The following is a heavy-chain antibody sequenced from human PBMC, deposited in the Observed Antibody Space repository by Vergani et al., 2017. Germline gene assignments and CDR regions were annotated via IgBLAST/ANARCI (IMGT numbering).Heavy chain of an antibody. CDR1: GFTFDDYA. V-gene: IGHV3-9*01. Sequence: EVQLLESGGGLVQPGGSLRLSCAASGFTFDDYAMHWARQAPGKGLEWVSGISWNSGSIGYADSVKGRFTISRDNAKNSLYLQMNSLRAEDTAVYYCARLQGYYYYGMDVWGQGTTVTVSS. CDR3: ARLQGYYYYGMDV. CDR2: ISWNSGSI. J-gene: IGHJ6*02.